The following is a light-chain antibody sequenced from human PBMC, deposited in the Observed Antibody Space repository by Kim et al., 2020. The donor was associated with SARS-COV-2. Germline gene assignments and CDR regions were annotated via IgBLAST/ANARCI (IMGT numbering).Light chain of an antibody. CDR3: ATWDDSLDVWM. V-gene: IGLV1-44*01. Sequence: QRVNISCSGSSSNIGSNTVNCYQQFPGTAPQLLIDTDDRRPSGVSDRVSCSKSGTSASLAISALRSEDEADYYCATWDDSLDVWMFGGGTQLTVL. J-gene: IGLJ3*02. CDR2: TDD. CDR1: SSNIGSNT.